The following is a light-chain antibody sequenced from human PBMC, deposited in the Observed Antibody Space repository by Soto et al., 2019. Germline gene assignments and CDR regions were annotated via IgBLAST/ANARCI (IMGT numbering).Light chain of an antibody. V-gene: IGLV2-11*01. Sequence: QSALTQPRSVSGSPGQSVAISCTGTSSDVGGYNYVSWYQQHPGKAPKVMIYDVDKRPSGVPDRFSGSKSGNTASLTISDLQAEDEADYYCCSNAGRPDVFGTGTTV. CDR1: SSDVGGYNY. CDR2: DVD. J-gene: IGLJ1*01. CDR3: CSNAGRPDV.